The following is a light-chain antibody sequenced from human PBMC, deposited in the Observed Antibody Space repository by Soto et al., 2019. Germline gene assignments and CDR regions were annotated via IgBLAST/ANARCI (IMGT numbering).Light chain of an antibody. Sequence: EIVLTQSPGTLSLSPGERATLSCRTSQTVSNTYLVWYQQKPGQAPRLLIYGASSRATGIQDRFSGSGSGTDFTLTISRREPEDFALYYCQQYSTSPPEYTFGQGTKLEIK. CDR2: GAS. CDR3: QQYSTSPPEYT. V-gene: IGKV3-20*01. CDR1: QTVSNTY. J-gene: IGKJ2*01.